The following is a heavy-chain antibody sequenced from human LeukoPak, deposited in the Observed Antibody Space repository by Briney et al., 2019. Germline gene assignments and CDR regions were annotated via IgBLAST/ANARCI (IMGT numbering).Heavy chain of an antibody. V-gene: IGHV3-23*01. D-gene: IGHD6-6*01. J-gene: IGHJ4*02. CDR3: AKDRSSSFSGFLEY. CDR2: MSYSGSST. CDR1: GFTSSSYA. Sequence: PGGSLRLSCAASGFTSSSYAMNWVRQAPGKGLEWVSAMSYSGSSTYYADSVKGRFTISRDNSKNALYLQMNSLRAEDTAVYYCAKDRSSSFSGFLEYWGQGTLVTVSS.